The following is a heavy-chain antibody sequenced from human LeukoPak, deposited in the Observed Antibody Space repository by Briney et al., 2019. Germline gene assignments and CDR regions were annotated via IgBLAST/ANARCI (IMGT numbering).Heavy chain of an antibody. D-gene: IGHD1-14*01. CDR2: ISSYNGNT. J-gene: IGHJ6*03. CDR3: ARMVDAGIPLGRWNYYYYYMDL. CDR1: GYTFTCYG. Sequence: GASGKVCCKASGYTFTCYGISWVRQAPGQGLEWIGLISSYNGNTNYPQKLQGRVTMTTDTSTSTAYMELRSLRSDDTAVYYCARMVDAGIPLGRWNYYYYYMDLWGKGATVTVSS. V-gene: IGHV1-18*01.